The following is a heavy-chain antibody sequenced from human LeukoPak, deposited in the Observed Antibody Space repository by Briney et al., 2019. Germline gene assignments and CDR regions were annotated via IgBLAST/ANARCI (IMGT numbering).Heavy chain of an antibody. CDR1: GGSFSGYY. J-gene: IGHJ4*02. CDR2: INHSGST. D-gene: IGHD3-16*02. CDR3: AKERAGYTNPYYFDY. Sequence: SETLSLTCAVYGGSFSGYYWNWIRQPPGKGLEWIGEINHSGSTNYNPSLKSRVTISVDTSKNQFSLKLSSVTAADTAVYYCAKERAGYTNPYYFDYWGQGTLVTVSS. V-gene: IGHV4-34*01.